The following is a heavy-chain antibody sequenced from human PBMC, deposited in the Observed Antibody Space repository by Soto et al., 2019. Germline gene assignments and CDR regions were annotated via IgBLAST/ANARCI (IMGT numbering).Heavy chain of an antibody. CDR2: FDPEDGET. CDR3: ATDTGDGIVGATRY. J-gene: IGHJ2*01. D-gene: IGHD1-26*01. Sequence: GDHPSMLSLAWKQQAHGKGLEWMGGFDPEDGETIYAQKFQGRVTMTEDTSTDTAYMELSSLRSEDTAVYYCATDTGDGIVGATRY. CDR1: GDHPSMLS. V-gene: IGHV1-24*01.